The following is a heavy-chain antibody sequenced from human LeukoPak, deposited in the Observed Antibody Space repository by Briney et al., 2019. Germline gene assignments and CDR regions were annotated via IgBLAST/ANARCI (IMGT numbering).Heavy chain of an antibody. CDR3: AKAVYCRSTSCYGALYGMDV. CDR1: GFTFDDYA. D-gene: IGHD2-2*01. Sequence: GGSLRLSCAASGFTFDDYAMHWVRQAPGKGLEWVSLISGDGGSTYYADSVKGRFTISRDNSKNSLYLRMNSLRTEDTALYYCAKAVYCRSTSCYGALYGMDVWGQGTTVTVSS. V-gene: IGHV3-43*02. CDR2: ISGDGGST. J-gene: IGHJ6*02.